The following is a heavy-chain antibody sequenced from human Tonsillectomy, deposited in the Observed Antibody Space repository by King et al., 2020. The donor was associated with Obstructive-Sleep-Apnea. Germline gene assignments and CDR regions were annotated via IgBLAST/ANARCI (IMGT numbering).Heavy chain of an antibody. CDR1: GFTFSSHG. V-gene: IGHV3-33*01. Sequence: VQLVESGGGVVQAGRSLRLSCTTSGFTFSSHGMHWVRQAPGKGLEWVAAIWWDGSRQCYADSVKGRFTVSRDDSKSTLYLQMNSLRAEDTAVYYCASDPSSTLDYWGQGTRVTVSS. CDR3: ASDPSSTLDY. CDR2: IWWDGSRQ. J-gene: IGHJ4*02. D-gene: IGHD6-13*01.